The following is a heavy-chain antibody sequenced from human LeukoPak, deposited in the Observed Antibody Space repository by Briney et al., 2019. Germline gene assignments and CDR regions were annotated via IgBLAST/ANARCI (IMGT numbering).Heavy chain of an antibody. Sequence: GGSLRLSCAASGFTVSSNYMSWVRQAPGKGLEWVSVIYSGGSTYYADSVKGRFTISRDNSKNTLYLQMNSLRAEDTAVYYCARGRPHIVVVPADDAFDIWGQGTMVTVSS. V-gene: IGHV3-53*01. CDR1: GFTVSSNY. CDR3: ARGRPHIVVVPADDAFDI. CDR2: IYSGGST. D-gene: IGHD2-2*01. J-gene: IGHJ3*02.